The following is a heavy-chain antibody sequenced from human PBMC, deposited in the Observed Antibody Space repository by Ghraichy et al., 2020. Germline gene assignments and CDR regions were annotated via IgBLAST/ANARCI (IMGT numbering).Heavy chain of an antibody. CDR2: ISGSGGST. V-gene: IGHV3-23*01. J-gene: IGHJ4*02. CDR3: AKSKGLWFGELLLYFDY. D-gene: IGHD3-10*01. CDR1: GFTFSSYA. Sequence: GGSLRLSCAASGFTFSSYAMSWVRQAPGKGLEWVSAISGSGGSTYYADSVKGRFTISRDNSKNTLYLQMNSLRAEDTAVYYCAKSKGLWFGELLLYFDYWGQGTLVTVSS.